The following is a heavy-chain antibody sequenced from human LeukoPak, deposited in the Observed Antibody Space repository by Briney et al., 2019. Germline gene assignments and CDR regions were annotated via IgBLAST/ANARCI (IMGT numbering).Heavy chain of an antibody. Sequence: GGSLRLSCAASGFTFSSYSMNWVRQAPGKGLEWVSSISSSSSYIYYADSVKGRFTISRDKSKKTLYLQMNSLRAEDTAVYYCAKLPVAGTIRQIDYWGQGTLVTVSS. CDR1: GFTFSSYS. D-gene: IGHD6-19*01. J-gene: IGHJ4*02. CDR2: ISSSSSYI. CDR3: AKLPVAGTIRQIDY. V-gene: IGHV3-21*04.